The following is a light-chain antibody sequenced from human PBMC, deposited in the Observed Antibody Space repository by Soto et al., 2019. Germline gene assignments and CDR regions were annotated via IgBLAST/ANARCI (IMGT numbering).Light chain of an antibody. CDR3: QQYGSTLFT. Sequence: EIVLTQSPGTLSLSPGERATLSCRASQSVSSSYLAWYQQKPGQAPRLLIYGASSRATGIPDRCIGSGSGTDFSLTISRLEPDDFAVYYCQQYGSTLFTFGPGTKVDIK. CDR2: GAS. V-gene: IGKV3-20*01. J-gene: IGKJ3*01. CDR1: QSVSSSY.